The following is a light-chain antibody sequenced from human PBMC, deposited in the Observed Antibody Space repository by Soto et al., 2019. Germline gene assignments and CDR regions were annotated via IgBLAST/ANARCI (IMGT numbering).Light chain of an antibody. V-gene: IGLV2-14*01. CDR3: TSYTRSRNLL. Sequence: QSVLTQPASVSGSPGQSITISCAGTSSDVGGYNYVSWYQQHPGKAPKLIIHEVSRRPSGVSNRFSGSKSGNTASLTISGLQAEDEADYYCTSYTRSRNLLFGGGTKVTVL. CDR1: SSDVGGYNY. J-gene: IGLJ2*01. CDR2: EVS.